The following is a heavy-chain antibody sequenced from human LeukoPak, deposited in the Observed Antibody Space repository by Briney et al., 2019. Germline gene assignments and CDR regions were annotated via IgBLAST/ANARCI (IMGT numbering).Heavy chain of an antibody. CDR2: IIPIFGTA. V-gene: IGHV1-69*01. J-gene: IGHJ1*01. D-gene: IGHD6-13*01. CDR3: ARDGAAAGGSFQH. CDR1: GGTFSSYA. Sequence: GSSVKVSCKASGGTFSSYAISWVRQAPGQGLEWMGGIIPIFGTANYAQKFQGRVTITADESTSTAYMELSSLRSEDTAVYYCARDGAAAGGSFQHWGQGTLVTVSS.